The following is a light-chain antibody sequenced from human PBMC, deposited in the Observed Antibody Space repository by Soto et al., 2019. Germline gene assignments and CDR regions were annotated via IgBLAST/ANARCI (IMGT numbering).Light chain of an antibody. J-gene: IGKJ1*01. CDR3: QQYNSYSGT. CDR1: QSISSW. CDR2: DAS. Sequence: DIQITQSPSTLSASVGDRVTITFRASQSISSWLAWYQQKPGKAPKLLIYDASSLESGVPSRFSGSGSGTEFTLTISSLQPDDFATYYCQQYNSYSGTFGQGTKVDIK. V-gene: IGKV1-5*01.